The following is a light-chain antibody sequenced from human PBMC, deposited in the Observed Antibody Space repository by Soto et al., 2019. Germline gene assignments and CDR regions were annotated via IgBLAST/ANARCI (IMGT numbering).Light chain of an antibody. CDR3: QQYESTPPT. V-gene: IGKV4-1*01. J-gene: IGKJ2*01. CDR2: WAS. Sequence: DIVMTQSPDSLAVSLGERATINCKSSQSVLYSSNNKNYLAWYQQRPGQPPKLLIYWASTRESGVPDRFSGSGSGTDFPLTITILQAEDVAVYYCQQYESTPPTFGQGTKLEIK. CDR1: QSVLYSSNNKNY.